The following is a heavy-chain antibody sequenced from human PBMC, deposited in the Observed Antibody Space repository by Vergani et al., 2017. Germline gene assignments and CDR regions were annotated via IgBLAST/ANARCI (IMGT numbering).Heavy chain of an antibody. V-gene: IGHV1-18*01. Sequence: QVQLVQSGAELKKPGASVKVSCKASGYSFYTYGISWVRQAPGQGLEWMGLISAYNGNTNYAQKFQGRVTMTRDTSTSTDYMELRSLGTDDTAVYYCAGEEEATWNYWGQGTLVTVSS. CDR3: AGEEEATWNY. D-gene: IGHD5-12*01. J-gene: IGHJ4*02. CDR2: ISAYNGNT. CDR1: GYSFYTYG.